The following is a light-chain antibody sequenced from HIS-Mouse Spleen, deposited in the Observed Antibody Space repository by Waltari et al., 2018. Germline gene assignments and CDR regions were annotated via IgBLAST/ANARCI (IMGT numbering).Light chain of an antibody. CDR1: QVISSY. CDR3: QQYYSFPYT. CDR2: AAS. V-gene: IGKV1D-8*02. J-gene: IGKJ2*01. Sequence: AIWMTQSPSLLSASTGDRVTISCRMSQVISSYSAWYQQKPGKAPELLIYAASTLQSGVPSRFSGSGSGTDFTLTISCLQSEDFATYYCQQYYSFPYTFGQGTKLEIK.